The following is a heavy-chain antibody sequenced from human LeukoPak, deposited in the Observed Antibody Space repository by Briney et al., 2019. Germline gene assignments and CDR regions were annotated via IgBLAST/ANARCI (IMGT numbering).Heavy chain of an antibody. CDR1: GGSISSSSYY. CDR2: IYYSGST. Sequence: PSETLSLTCTVSGGSISSSSYYWGWIRQPPGKGLEWIGSIYYSGSTYYNPSLKSRVTISVDTSKNQFSLKLSSVTAADTAVYYCARVISWGIAAAGPYFDDWGQGTLVTVSS. D-gene: IGHD6-13*01. CDR3: ARVISWGIAAAGPYFDD. J-gene: IGHJ4*02. V-gene: IGHV4-39*07.